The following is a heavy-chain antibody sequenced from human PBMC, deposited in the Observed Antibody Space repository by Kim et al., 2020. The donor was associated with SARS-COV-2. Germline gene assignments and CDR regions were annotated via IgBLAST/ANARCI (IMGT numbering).Heavy chain of an antibody. Sequence: GGSLRLSCTASGFTFSPFAMHWVRQAPGKGLEWVAVIRSDESKRYYAESVKDRFTISRDNSKNTLYLQMNSLRAEDTAIYYCARNFGSATMIGDVWGLGKIVRVS. CDR3: ARNFGSATMIGDV. D-gene: IGHD3-10*01. CDR1: GFTFSPFA. J-gene: IGHJ3*01. CDR2: IRSDESKR. V-gene: IGHV3-33*01.